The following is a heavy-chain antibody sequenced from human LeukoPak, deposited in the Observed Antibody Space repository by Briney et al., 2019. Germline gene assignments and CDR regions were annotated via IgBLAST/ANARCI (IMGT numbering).Heavy chain of an antibody. CDR1: GFTFSSYS. D-gene: IGHD3-10*01. Sequence: GGSLRLSCAASGFTFSSYSMNWVRQAPGKGLEWVSSISSSSSYIYYADSVKGRFTISRDNAKNSLYLQMNSLRAEDTAVYYCARDLVSGRITYGSGSYYHDAFDIWGQGTMVTVSS. CDR2: ISSSSSYI. V-gene: IGHV3-21*01. CDR3: ARDLVSGRITYGSGSYYHDAFDI. J-gene: IGHJ3*02.